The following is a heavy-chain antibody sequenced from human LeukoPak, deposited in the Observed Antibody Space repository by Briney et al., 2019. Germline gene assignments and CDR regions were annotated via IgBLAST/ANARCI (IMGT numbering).Heavy chain of an antibody. CDR2: VSPFNGAT. J-gene: IGHJ4*02. V-gene: IGHV1-18*01. D-gene: IGHD3-22*01. Sequence: ASVKVTCTASGYSFTSYGISWVRQTPGQGLEWMGWVSPFNGATNYAQKFQGRVTMTTDTSTSTAYMELRSLRSDDTAVYYCARVFHYDSTPFLWGLLGYWGQGTLVSVSS. CDR1: GYSFTSYG. CDR3: ARVFHYDSTPFLWGLLGY.